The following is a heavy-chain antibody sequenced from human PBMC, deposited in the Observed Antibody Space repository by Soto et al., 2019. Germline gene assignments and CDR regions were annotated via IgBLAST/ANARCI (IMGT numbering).Heavy chain of an antibody. Sequence: QVQLVQSGAEVKKPGSSVKVSCKASGGTFSSYAISWVRQAPGQGLEWLGGIIPIFGTANYAQTFQGRVTITADEYTSTADMELSSLRSEDTAVYYCARGSGYDRAYYYYYGMDVWGQGTTVTVSS. J-gene: IGHJ6*02. CDR1: GGTFSSYA. D-gene: IGHD5-12*01. CDR3: ARGSGYDRAYYYYYGMDV. CDR2: IIPIFGTA. V-gene: IGHV1-69*01.